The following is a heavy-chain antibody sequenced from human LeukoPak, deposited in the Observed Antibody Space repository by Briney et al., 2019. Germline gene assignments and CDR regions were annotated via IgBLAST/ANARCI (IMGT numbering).Heavy chain of an antibody. CDR2: IKQDGSEK. CDR3: AKGKNTGSYLSHVDY. D-gene: IGHD3-10*01. V-gene: IGHV3-7*03. CDR1: GFTFSTYW. Sequence: GGSLRLSCAASGFTFSTYWMSWVRQAPGKGLEWVANIKQDGSEKYYVDSVKGRFTISRDNSKNSLYLQMNSLRTEDTALYYCAKGKNTGSYLSHVDYWGQGTLVTVSS. J-gene: IGHJ4*02.